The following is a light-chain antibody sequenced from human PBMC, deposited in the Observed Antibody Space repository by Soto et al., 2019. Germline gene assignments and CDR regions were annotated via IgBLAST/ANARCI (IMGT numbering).Light chain of an antibody. J-gene: IGKJ1*01. Sequence: IVLTQSPATFSLSPGKRATLSWRASQNISNYLIWYQQKPGQAPRLLIYGASTRATGFPARFSGSGSGTEFTLTISSLQSEDFAVYFCQQYHDWPLTFGQGTKVDIK. CDR2: GAS. CDR3: QQYHDWPLT. V-gene: IGKV3D-15*01. CDR1: QNISNY.